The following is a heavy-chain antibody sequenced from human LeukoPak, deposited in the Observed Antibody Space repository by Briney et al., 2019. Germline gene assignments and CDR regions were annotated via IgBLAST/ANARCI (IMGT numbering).Heavy chain of an antibody. J-gene: IGHJ1*01. V-gene: IGHV4-30-2*01. CDR1: GGSISSGGYS. Sequence: SETLSLTCAVSGGSISSGGYSWSWIRQPPGKGLEWIGYIYHSGSTYYSPSFKSRVTISVDTSKNQFSLNLNSVTAADTAVYYCARGGAARLHFQNWGQGTLVTVSS. CDR2: IYHSGST. D-gene: IGHD6-6*01. CDR3: ARGGAARLHFQN.